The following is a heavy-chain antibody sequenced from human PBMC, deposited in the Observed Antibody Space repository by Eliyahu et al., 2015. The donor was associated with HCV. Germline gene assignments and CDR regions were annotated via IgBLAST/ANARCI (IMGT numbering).Heavy chain of an antibody. Sequence: QLQLQESGPGLVKPSETLSLTCTVSGGSISSSSYYWGWIRQPPGKGLEWIGSIYYSGSTYYNPSLKSRVTISVDTSKNQFSLKLSSVTAADTAVYYCARSLGLRTQSDYWGQGTLVTVSS. J-gene: IGHJ4*02. CDR3: ARSLGLRTQSDY. CDR2: IYYSGST. D-gene: IGHD3-16*01. V-gene: IGHV4-39*01. CDR1: GGSISSSSYY.